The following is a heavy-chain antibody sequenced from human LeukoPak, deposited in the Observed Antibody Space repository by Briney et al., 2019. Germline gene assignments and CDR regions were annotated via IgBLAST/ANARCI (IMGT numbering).Heavy chain of an antibody. CDR3: AIGHYYDSSGYYGY. V-gene: IGHV4-34*01. CDR2: INHSGST. Sequence: SETLSLTCVVYGGSFSGYSWSWIRQPPGKGLEWIGEINHSGSTNYNPSLKSRVTISVDTSKNQFSLKLSSVTAADTAVYYCAIGHYYDSSGYYGYWGQGTQVTVSS. CDR1: GGSFSGYS. J-gene: IGHJ4*02. D-gene: IGHD3-22*01.